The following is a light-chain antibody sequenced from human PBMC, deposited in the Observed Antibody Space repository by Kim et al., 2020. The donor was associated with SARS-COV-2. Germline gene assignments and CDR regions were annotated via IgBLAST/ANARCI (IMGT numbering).Light chain of an antibody. Sequence: GQSVTISCSGSSSNVGSNTVNWYQQLPGTAPKLLIYSNNQRPSGVPDRFSGSKSGTSASLAISGLQSEDEADYYCAAWDDSLNVHVFGTGTKVTVL. J-gene: IGLJ1*01. CDR1: SSNVGSNT. CDR3: AAWDDSLNVHV. V-gene: IGLV1-44*01. CDR2: SNN.